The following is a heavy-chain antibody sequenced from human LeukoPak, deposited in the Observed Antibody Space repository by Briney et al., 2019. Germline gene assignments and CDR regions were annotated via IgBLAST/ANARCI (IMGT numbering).Heavy chain of an antibody. D-gene: IGHD3-22*01. J-gene: IGHJ4*02. CDR1: GFTSGDYA. Sequence: GSLRLSCTASGFTSGDYAMSWVRQAPGKGLEWVAFIRSKAYGETTEYAASVKGRFTISRDDSKSIAYLQMHSLKIEDTAVYYCSTASRNYYDSALAYSGQGTSVTVSS. V-gene: IGHV3-49*04. CDR3: STASRNYYDSALAY. CDR2: IRSKAYGETT.